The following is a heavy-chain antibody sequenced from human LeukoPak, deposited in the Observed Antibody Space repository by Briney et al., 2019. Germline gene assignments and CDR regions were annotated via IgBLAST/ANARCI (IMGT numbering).Heavy chain of an antibody. CDR3: ARGGFSSTSCYRA. Sequence: GGSLRLSCAASGFTFSSYSMNWVRQAPGKGLEWVSSISSSSSYIYYADSVKGRFTISRGNAKNSLYLQMNSLRAEDTAVYYCARGGFSSTSCYRAWGQGTLVTVSS. D-gene: IGHD2-2*02. V-gene: IGHV3-21*01. CDR1: GFTFSSYS. CDR2: ISSSSSYI. J-gene: IGHJ4*02.